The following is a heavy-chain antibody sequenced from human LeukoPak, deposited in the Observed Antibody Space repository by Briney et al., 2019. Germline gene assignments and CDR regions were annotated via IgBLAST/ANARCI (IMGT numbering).Heavy chain of an antibody. J-gene: IGHJ3*02. CDR2: ISSSSSYI. CDR3: ARYCYGIVGATCYAFDI. CDR1: GFTFSSYS. V-gene: IGHV3-21*01. Sequence: GGSLRLSCAASGFTFSSYSTNRVRQAPGKGLEWVSSISSSSSYIYYADSVKGRFTISRDNAKNSLYLQMNSLRAEDTAVYYCARYCYGIVGATCYAFDIWGQGTMVTVSS. D-gene: IGHD1-26*01.